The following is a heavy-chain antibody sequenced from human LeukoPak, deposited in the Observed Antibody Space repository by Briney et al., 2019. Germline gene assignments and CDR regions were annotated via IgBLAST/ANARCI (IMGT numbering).Heavy chain of an antibody. J-gene: IGHJ5*02. D-gene: IGHD3-10*01. CDR2: IYYSGST. V-gene: IGHV4-34*01. CDR3: ARGLLKPYGSGNWVWFDP. CDR1: GGSFSGYY. Sequence: PSETLSLTCAVYGGSFSGYYWSWIRQPPGKGLEWIGSIYYSGSTYYNPSLKSRVTISVDTSKSQFSLKLSSVTAADTAVYYCARGLLKPYGSGNWVWFDPWGQGTLVTVSS.